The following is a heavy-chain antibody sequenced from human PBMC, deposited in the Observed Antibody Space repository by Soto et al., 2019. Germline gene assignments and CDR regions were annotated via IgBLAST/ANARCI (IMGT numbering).Heavy chain of an antibody. CDR3: ARGEVELRRARYYYYGMDV. Sequence: GESLKISCKGSGYSFTSYWIGWVRQMPGKGLEWMGIIYPGDSDTRYSPSFQGQVTISADKSISTAYLQWSSLKASDTAMYYCARGEVELRRARYYYYGMDVWGQGTTVTVSS. CDR2: IYPGDSDT. J-gene: IGHJ6*02. D-gene: IGHD1-7*01. CDR1: GYSFTSYW. V-gene: IGHV5-51*01.